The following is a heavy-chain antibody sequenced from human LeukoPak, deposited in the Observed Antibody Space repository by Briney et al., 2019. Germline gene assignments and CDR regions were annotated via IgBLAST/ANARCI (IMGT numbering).Heavy chain of an antibody. CDR1: GFTFNRYG. CDR2: ISSSSSYI. V-gene: IGHV3-21*04. D-gene: IGHD1-26*01. Sequence: GGSLRLSCAASGFTFNRYGMSWVRQAPGKGLEWVSSISSSSSYIYYADSVKGRFTISRDNAKNSLYLQMNSLRAEDTAVYYCAKGPRGHGSYRVIDYWGQGTLVTVSS. J-gene: IGHJ4*02. CDR3: AKGPRGHGSYRVIDY.